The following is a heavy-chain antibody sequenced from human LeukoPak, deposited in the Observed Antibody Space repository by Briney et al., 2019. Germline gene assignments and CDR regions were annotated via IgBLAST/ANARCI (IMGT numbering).Heavy chain of an antibody. J-gene: IGHJ5*02. V-gene: IGHV4-30-4*08. CDR2: IYYSGGI. CDR3: ARDGDYGGNSNWFDP. Sequence: TSQTLSLTCSVSGGSISSGDYYWNWIRQPPGKGLEWIGNIYYSGGIHYNPSLRGRINISLDTSKNQFSLKVYSVTAADTAVYYCARDGDYGGNSNWFDPWGQGTLVTVSS. D-gene: IGHD4-23*01. CDR1: GGSISSGDYY.